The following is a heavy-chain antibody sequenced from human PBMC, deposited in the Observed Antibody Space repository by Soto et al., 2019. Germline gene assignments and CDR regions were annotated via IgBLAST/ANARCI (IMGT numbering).Heavy chain of an antibody. CDR2: ISAYNGNT. D-gene: IGHD3-22*01. CDR3: ARDQIVVITSSDAFDI. Sequence: ASVKVSCKASGYTFTSYGISWVRQAPGQGLEWMGWISAYNGNTSYAQKLQGRVTMTTDTSTSTAYMELRSLRSDDTAVYYCARDQIVVITSSDAFDIWGQGTMVTVSS. CDR1: GYTFTSYG. J-gene: IGHJ3*02. V-gene: IGHV1-18*01.